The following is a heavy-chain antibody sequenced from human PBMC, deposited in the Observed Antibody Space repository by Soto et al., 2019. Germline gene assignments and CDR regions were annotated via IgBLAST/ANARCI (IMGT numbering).Heavy chain of an antibody. CDR1: GFTVSSFW. CDR2: IKEDGSEK. V-gene: IGHV3-7*01. Sequence: PGGSIRLSCAASGFTVSSFWMSWVRQAPGKGLEWVANIKEDGSEKYYVDSVKGRFTISRDNAKNSLYLQMNSLRAEDTAVYYSEREKWSPRYYYYYYGMDVWGQGTRVTVSS. CDR3: EREKWSPRYYYYYYGMDV. D-gene: IGHD1-26*01. J-gene: IGHJ6*02.